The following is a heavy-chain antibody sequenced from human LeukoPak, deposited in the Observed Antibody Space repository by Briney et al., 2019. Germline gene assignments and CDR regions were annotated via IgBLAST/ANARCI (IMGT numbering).Heavy chain of an antibody. V-gene: IGHV3-7*01. D-gene: IGHD3-10*01. CDR3: ARGWVRGIARFFDY. J-gene: IGHJ4*02. CDR2: IKQDGSEN. CDR1: GFTFSIYW. Sequence: PGGSLRLSCAASGFTFSIYWMSWVRQAPGKGLEWVANIKQDGSENYYVDSVKGRFTISRDNAKNSLFLQMNSLRAEDTAVYYCARGWVRGIARFFDYWGQGTLVTVSS.